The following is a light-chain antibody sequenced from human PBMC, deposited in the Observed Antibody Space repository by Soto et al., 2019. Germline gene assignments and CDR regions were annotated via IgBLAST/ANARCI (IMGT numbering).Light chain of an antibody. Sequence: EIVLAQSPGTLSLPPGEVATLSWNTSQSRGSNFLAWYQHKPGQAPRLLIYASSNRATGIPDRFSGSASGTDFTLTINRLEPEDFAVYYCQLYGISPHFGQGTRREIK. J-gene: IGKJ5*01. CDR2: ASS. CDR3: QLYGISPH. CDR1: QSRGSNF. V-gene: IGKV3-20*01.